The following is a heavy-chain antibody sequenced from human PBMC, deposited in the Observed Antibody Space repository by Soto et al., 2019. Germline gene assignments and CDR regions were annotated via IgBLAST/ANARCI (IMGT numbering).Heavy chain of an antibody. CDR2: MNPNSGNT. Sequence: QVQLVQSGAEVRRPGTSVMVSCKTSGYTFTDYDINWVRQATGQGLEWMGWMNPNSGNTGYAQKFQGRVSMTGKTATSTAYMELSSLRSDDTAIYYCARDSSTTNPVWGQGTMVTVSS. CDR3: ARDSSTTNPV. J-gene: IGHJ3*01. V-gene: IGHV1-8*01. D-gene: IGHD2-2*01. CDR1: GYTFTDYD.